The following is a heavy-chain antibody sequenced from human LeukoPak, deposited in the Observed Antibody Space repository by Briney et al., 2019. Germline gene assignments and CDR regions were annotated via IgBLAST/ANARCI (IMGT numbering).Heavy chain of an antibody. CDR1: GFTFSTHV. CDR2: ISYDGSEK. Sequence: GGSLRLPCAASGFTFSTHVFHWVRQAPGKGLEWVAVISYDGSEKYYADSVKGRFTISRDNSKNTLYLQMTSLRAEDTAVYYCAKEYCSTTNCLGDWGLGTLVTVSS. CDR3: AKEYCSTTNCLGD. V-gene: IGHV3-30*18. J-gene: IGHJ4*02. D-gene: IGHD2-2*01.